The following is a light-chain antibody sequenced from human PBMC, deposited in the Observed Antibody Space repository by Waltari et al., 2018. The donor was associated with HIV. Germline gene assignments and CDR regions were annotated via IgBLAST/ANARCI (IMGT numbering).Light chain of an antibody. CDR1: SGSITSNY. CDR2: EDD. V-gene: IGLV6-57*01. J-gene: IGLJ3*02. Sequence: NFMLTQPHSVSASPGKTVTISCTRTSGSITSNYVQWFQRRPGGSPTTVLYEDDQRPSGVPGRFSGSIDSSSNSASLTISGLKPEDEADYYCQSSDRTNQVFGGGTKLTVL. CDR3: QSSDRTNQV.